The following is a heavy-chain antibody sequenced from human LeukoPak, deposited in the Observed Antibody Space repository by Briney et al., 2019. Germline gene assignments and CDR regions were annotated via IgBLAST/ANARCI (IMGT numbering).Heavy chain of an antibody. CDR1: GYFFTEYD. CDR3: ARFRRHQLPKSDF. Sequence: ASVKVSCKTSGYFFTEYDINWVRQASGQGLEWMGWMNRFSGGTGYAQNFEGRVTMTRDESISTAYLDLRSLTSEDTAVYYCARFRRHQLPKSDFWGQGTVVTVSS. CDR2: MNRFSGGT. D-gene: IGHD2-2*01. V-gene: IGHV1-8*01. J-gene: IGHJ4*02.